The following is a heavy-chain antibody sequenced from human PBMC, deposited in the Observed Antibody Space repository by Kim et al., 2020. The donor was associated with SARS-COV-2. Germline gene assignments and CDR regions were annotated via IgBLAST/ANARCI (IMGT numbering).Heavy chain of an antibody. V-gene: IGHV5-51*01. CDR3: ARLSGVVPDYDY. J-gene: IGHJ4*02. D-gene: IGHD2-21*02. CDR2: IYPGDSDT. Sequence: AESLKISCKGSGYRFGSYWIGWVRQMPGKGLEWMGIIYPGDSDTRYRPPFQGQVTMSVDKYIDTAYLQWRSLKASDTAMYYCARLSGVVPDYDYWGQGTLVTVSS. CDR1: GYRFGSYW.